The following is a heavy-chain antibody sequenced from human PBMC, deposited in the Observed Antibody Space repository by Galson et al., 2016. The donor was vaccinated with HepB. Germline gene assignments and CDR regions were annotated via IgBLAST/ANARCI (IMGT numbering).Heavy chain of an antibody. CDR1: GGSISTYY. CDR3: AKSAMEWLHLPRPLDF. J-gene: IGHJ4*02. Sequence: LSLTCTVSGGSISTYYWIWVRQAPGKGLEWVAVISYDEIKTDYADSVKGRFTISRDNSNKTLFLHMESLSPEDTALYFCAKSAMEWLHLPRPLDFWGQGTLVTVS. D-gene: IGHD3-3*01. V-gene: IGHV3-30*18. CDR2: ISYDEIKT.